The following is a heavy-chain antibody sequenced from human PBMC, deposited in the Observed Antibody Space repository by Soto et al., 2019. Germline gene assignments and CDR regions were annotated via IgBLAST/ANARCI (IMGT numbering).Heavy chain of an antibody. Sequence: PSETLSLTCTVSGDSISSSTYFWGWVRQPPGKGLEWIGSIYYSGSTYYNPSLKSRVTISVDRSKNQFSLKLSSVTAADTAVYYCARDAQGSSFFDYWGQGALVTVSS. D-gene: IGHD3-16*02. V-gene: IGHV4-39*07. J-gene: IGHJ4*02. CDR1: GDSISSSTYF. CDR2: IYYSGST. CDR3: ARDAQGSSFFDY.